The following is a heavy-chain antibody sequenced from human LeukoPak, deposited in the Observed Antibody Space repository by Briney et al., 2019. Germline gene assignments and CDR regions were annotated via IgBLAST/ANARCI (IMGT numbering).Heavy chain of an antibody. CDR3: ASGGVSGYAFGY. J-gene: IGHJ4*02. V-gene: IGHV4-59*01. CDR1: GGSISSNY. Sequence: SETLSLTCTVSGGSISSNYWSWIRQPPGKGLERIGYIYYSGSTNYNPSLKSRVTISVDTSKNQFSLKLSSVTAADTAVYYCASGGVSGYAFGYWGQGTLVTVSS. CDR2: IYYSGST. D-gene: IGHD3-22*01.